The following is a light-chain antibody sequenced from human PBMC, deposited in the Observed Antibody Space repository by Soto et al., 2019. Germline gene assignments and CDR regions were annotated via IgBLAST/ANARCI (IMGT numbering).Light chain of an antibody. J-gene: IGLJ1*01. CDR2: DVS. CDR3: CSYTRSGTII. CDR1: SGDIGDYNY. V-gene: IGLV2-14*01. Sequence: QSALTQPASVSGSPGQSITISCVGTSGDIGDYNYVSWYQQHPGKVPKVIIYDVSNRPSGVSYRFSGTKSGNTASLTVSGLQAEDEADSYCCSYTRSGTIIFGTGTEVT.